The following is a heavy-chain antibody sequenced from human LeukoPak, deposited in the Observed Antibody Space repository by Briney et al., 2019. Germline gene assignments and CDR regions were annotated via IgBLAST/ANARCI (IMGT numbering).Heavy chain of an antibody. D-gene: IGHD4/OR15-4a*01. Sequence: GGSLRLSCAASGFIFDDYGMTWVRQGPGKVLEWVSGINWDGYSTGYADSVRGRFTISRDNAKSTLYLQMNSLRPEDTALYYCVRDLRTDYAFDSWGQGTLVTVSS. J-gene: IGHJ4*02. CDR2: INWDGYST. CDR3: VRDLRTDYAFDS. CDR1: GFIFDDYG. V-gene: IGHV3-20*04.